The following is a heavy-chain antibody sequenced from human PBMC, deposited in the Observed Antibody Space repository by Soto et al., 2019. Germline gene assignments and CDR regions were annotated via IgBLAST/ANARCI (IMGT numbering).Heavy chain of an antibody. CDR1: GGSISSGDYY. J-gene: IGHJ4*02. CDR2: IYYSGST. Sequence: QVQLQESGPGLVKPSQTLSLTCTVSGGSISSGDYYWSWIRQPTGKGLEWIGYIYYSGSTYYNPSLKSLVTISVDTSNNQFSLKLSSVTAADTAVYYCARGGLRWLKYSFDYWGQGTLVTVSS. V-gene: IGHV4-30-4*01. CDR3: ARGGLRWLKYSFDY. D-gene: IGHD4-17*01.